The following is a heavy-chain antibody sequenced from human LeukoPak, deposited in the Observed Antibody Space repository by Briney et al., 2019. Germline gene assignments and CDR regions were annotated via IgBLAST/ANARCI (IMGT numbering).Heavy chain of an antibody. Sequence: ASVKVSCKASGYTFTGYYMHWVRQAPGQGLEWMGRINPNSGGSNYAQKFQGRVTMTRDTSISTAYMELSRLRSDDTAVYYCARDSSSWYYFDYWGQGTLVTVSS. CDR3: ARDSSSWYYFDY. CDR2: INPNSGGS. CDR1: GYTFTGYY. V-gene: IGHV1-2*06. D-gene: IGHD6-13*01. J-gene: IGHJ4*02.